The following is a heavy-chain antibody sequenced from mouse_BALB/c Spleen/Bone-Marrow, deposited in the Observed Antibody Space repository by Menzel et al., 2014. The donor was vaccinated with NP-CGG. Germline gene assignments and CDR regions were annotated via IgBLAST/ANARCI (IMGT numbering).Heavy chain of an antibody. J-gene: IGHJ3*01. CDR1: GYTFTSYW. CDR2: INPSNGRA. V-gene: IGHV1S81*02. CDR3: ARAGGYDGFAY. Sequence: VKLQESGAELVKPGASVKLSCKASGYTFTSYWMHWVKQRPGQGLEWIGEINPSNGRADYNEKFRSKATLTVDRSSSTAYMQLSSLTSEDSAVYYCARAGGYDGFAYWGQGTPVTVSA. D-gene: IGHD2-2*01.